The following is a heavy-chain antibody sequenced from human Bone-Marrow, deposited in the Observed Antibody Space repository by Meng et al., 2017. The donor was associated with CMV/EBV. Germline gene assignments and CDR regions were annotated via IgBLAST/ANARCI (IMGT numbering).Heavy chain of an antibody. Sequence: SETLSLTCAVYGGSFSGYYWSWIRQPPGKGLEWIGYIYYSGSTNYNPSLKSRVTISVDTSKNQFSLKLSSVTAADTAVYYCARAYYYGSGSYVYWGQGTLVTGSS. J-gene: IGHJ4*02. CDR2: IYYSGST. V-gene: IGHV4-59*01. CDR1: GGSFSGYY. CDR3: ARAYYYGSGSYVY. D-gene: IGHD3-10*01.